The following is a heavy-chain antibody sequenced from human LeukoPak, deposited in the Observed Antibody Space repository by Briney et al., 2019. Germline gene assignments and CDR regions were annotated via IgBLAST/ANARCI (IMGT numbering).Heavy chain of an antibody. J-gene: IGHJ4*02. V-gene: IGHV3-30*02. D-gene: IGHD2-2*01. CDR1: GFTFSSYA. Sequence: GGSLRLSCAASGFTFSSYAMSWVRQAPGKGLEWVAFIRYDGSNKYYADSVKGRFTISRDNSKNTLYLQMNSLRAEDTAVYYCAKGYCSSTSCPPFHWGQGTLVTVSS. CDR2: IRYDGSNK. CDR3: AKGYCSSTSCPPFH.